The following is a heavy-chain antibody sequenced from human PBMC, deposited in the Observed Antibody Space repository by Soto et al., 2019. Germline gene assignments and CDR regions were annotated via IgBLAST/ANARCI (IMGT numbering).Heavy chain of an antibody. J-gene: IGHJ4*02. CDR2: ISGSGDST. CDR3: AIRGSGSYYDY. V-gene: IGHV3-23*01. CDR1: VFTFSSYA. D-gene: IGHD1-26*01. Sequence: EVQLLESGGVLVQPGGSLRLSCAASVFTFSSYAMRWVRQAPGKGLEWVSAISGSGDSTYYADSVKGRFTISRDNSTNTVYLQMNSLRGEDTAVYYCAIRGSGSYYDYWGQGTLVTVSS.